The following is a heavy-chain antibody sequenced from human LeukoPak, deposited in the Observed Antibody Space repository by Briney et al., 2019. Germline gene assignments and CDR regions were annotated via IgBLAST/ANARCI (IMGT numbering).Heavy chain of an antibody. Sequence: SETLSLTCTVSGGSISSYHWSWIRQPPGKGLEWIGSIYYSGSTYYNPSLKSRVTISVDTSKNQFSLKLSSVTAADTAVYYCARTITIFGVVMRTFDPWGQGTLVTVSS. CDR2: IYYSGST. J-gene: IGHJ5*02. D-gene: IGHD3-3*01. CDR3: ARTITIFGVVMRTFDP. CDR1: GGSISSYH. V-gene: IGHV4-39*01.